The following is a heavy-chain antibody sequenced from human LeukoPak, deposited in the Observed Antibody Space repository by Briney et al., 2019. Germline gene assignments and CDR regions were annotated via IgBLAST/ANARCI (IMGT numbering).Heavy chain of an antibody. D-gene: IGHD3-22*01. V-gene: IGHV3-23*01. CDR1: GFTFSSYA. CDR3: AKALPYYYDSSGYYYPPGY. J-gene: IGHJ4*02. CDR2: ISGSGGST. Sequence: GGSLRLSCAASGFTFSSYAMSWVRQAPGKGLEWVSAISGSGGSTYYADSVKGRFTISRDNSKNTLYLQMDSLRAEDTAVYYCAKALPYYYDSSGYYYPPGYWGQGTLVTVSS.